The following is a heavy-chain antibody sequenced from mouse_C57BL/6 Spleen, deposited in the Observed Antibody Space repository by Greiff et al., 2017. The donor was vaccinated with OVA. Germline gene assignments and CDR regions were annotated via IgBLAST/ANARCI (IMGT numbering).Heavy chain of an antibody. J-gene: IGHJ4*01. CDR2: IDPEDGET. Sequence: VHVKQSGAELVKPGASVKLSCTASGFNIKDYYMHWVKQRTEQGLEWIGRIDPEDGETKYAPKFQGKATITADTSSNTAYLQLSSLTSEDTAVYYCARRYYGSSYAMDYWGQGTSVTVSS. D-gene: IGHD1-1*01. V-gene: IGHV14-2*01. CDR3: ARRYYGSSYAMDY. CDR1: GFNIKDYY.